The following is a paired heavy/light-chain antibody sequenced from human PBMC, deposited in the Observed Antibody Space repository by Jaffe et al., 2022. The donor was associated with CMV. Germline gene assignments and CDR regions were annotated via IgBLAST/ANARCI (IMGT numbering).Heavy chain of an antibody. Sequence: QVTLRESGPALVKPTQTLTLTCTFSGFSLSTSGMSVTWIRQPPGKALEWLARIDWDDDKYYNTSLKTRLIISKDTSKNQVVLTMTNMDPADTATYYCARSLRDLYSYYYYMDVWGKGTTVTVSS. J-gene: IGHJ6*03. V-gene: IGHV2-70*15. CDR3: ARSLRDLYSYYYYMDV. CDR1: GFSLSTSGMS. CDR2: IDWDDDK. D-gene: IGHD4-17*01.
Light chain of an antibody. J-gene: IGLJ2*01. CDR2: SNN. CDR3: AAWDDSLRGVV. CDR1: SSNIGSNP. V-gene: IGLV1-44*01. Sequence: QSVLTQSPSASGTPGQRVTISCSGRSSNIGSNPVNWYQQLPGTAPKVLLYSNNQRPSGVPNRFSGSKSGTSASLAISGLQSEDEADYYCAAWDDSLRGVVFGGGTKLTVL.